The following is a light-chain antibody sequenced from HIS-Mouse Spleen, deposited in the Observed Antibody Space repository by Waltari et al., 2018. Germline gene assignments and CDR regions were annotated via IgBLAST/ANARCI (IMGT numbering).Light chain of an antibody. J-gene: IGLJ3*02. CDR3: CSYAGSSTWV. CDR2: EGS. V-gene: IGLV2-23*01. Sequence: QSALTQPASVSGSPGHSITISFTGTSSEVGSYHLFSWYQQHPGKAPKLMIYEGSKRPSGVSNRFSGSKSGNTASLTISGLQAEDEADYYCCSYAGSSTWVFGGGTKLTVL. CDR1: SSEVGSYHL.